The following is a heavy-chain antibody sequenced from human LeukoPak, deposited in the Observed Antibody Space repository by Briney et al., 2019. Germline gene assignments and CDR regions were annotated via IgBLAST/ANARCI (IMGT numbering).Heavy chain of an antibody. V-gene: IGHV4-59*08. J-gene: IGHJ2*01. CDR3: ARLHLYYDILTPRYFDL. CDR2: IYYTGRA. D-gene: IGHD3-9*01. Sequence: SETLSLTCSVSTDSMTSYYWSWIRQPPGKGLEWIGYIYYTGRANYNPSLKSRVSISVDTSKNQFSLKFSSVTAADTAAYFCARLHLYYDILTPRYFDLWGRGTLVTVSS. CDR1: TDSMTSYY.